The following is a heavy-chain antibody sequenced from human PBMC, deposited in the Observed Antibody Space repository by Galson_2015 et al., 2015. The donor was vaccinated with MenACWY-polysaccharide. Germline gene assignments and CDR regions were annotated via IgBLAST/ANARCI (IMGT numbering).Heavy chain of an antibody. J-gene: IGHJ5*02. D-gene: IGHD4-23*01. CDR3: ARAPHYGGTFGWFDL. Sequence: SEPLSLTCPVSVASVSSTTYSWSWLLQPPGKGLEWIGYMSYSGRANYNPSLKSRVTISINTSNNQFSLRLSSVTAAYTAMYYCARAPHYGGTFGWFDLWGEGTLVTVSS. CDR2: MSYSGRA. CDR1: VASVSSTTYS. V-gene: IGHV4-61*01.